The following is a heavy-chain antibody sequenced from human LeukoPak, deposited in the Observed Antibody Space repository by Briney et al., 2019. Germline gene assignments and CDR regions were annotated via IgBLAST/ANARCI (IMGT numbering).Heavy chain of an antibody. D-gene: IGHD3-10*01. J-gene: IGHJ5*02. CDR3: ARAEFTVVRGVIIDH. V-gene: IGHV4-31*03. Sequence: SETLSLTCTLSGGSISRGGYYWGWIRQHPGEGLEWIGYIHYSGNTYYNPSLKSRLTISPDTSKHQFSLRLSSVTAADTAVYYCARAEFTVVRGVIIDHWGQGTLVTVSS. CDR1: GGSISRGGYY. CDR2: IHYSGNT.